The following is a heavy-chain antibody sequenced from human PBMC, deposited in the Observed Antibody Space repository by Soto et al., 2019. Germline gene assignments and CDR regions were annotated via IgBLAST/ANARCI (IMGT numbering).Heavy chain of an antibody. D-gene: IGHD3-10*01. CDR2: IKSKGSGGTT. J-gene: IGHJ6*01. Sequence: QVVESGGGLVTPGESISLSCVGSGFDFTPAWMHWVRQAPGTGLEWVGRIKSKGSGGTTDYSAPVKGRFTISRDESTNTVYLQMNSLKSEDTAVYFCSKQRGPSGDSYYGLEVWGQGITVTVTS. CDR1: GFDFTPAW. V-gene: IGHV3-15*07. CDR3: SKQRGPSGDSYYGLEV.